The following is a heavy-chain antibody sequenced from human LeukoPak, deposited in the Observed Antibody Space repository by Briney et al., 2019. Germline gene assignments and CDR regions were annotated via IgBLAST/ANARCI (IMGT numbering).Heavy chain of an antibody. V-gene: IGHV4-4*07. CDR2: IYTSGST. CDR1: GCSISSYY. D-gene: IGHD2-2*01. CDR3: ARDIVVVPAATHYYYYYMDV. J-gene: IGHJ6*03. Sequence: SETLSLTCTVSGCSISSYYWSWIRQPAGKGLEWIGRIYTSGSTNYNPSLKSRVTMSVDTSENQFSLKLSSVTAADTAVYYCARDIVVVPAATHYYYYYMDVWGKGTTVTASS.